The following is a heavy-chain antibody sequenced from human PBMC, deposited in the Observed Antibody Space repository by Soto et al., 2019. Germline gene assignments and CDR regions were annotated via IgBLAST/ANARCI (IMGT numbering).Heavy chain of an antibody. V-gene: IGHV3-7*01. D-gene: IGHD3-10*01. J-gene: IGHJ4*02. CDR3: ARAGYCGPGCYYYFDY. Sequence: EVQLVESGGGLVQPGGSLRLSCAVSGFTFGSYWMNWVRLIPGKGLEWVAYIKPDGSATYYVDSVKGRFTISRDNAKNSLYLQMNRLRVEEPSVYYCARAGYCGPGCYYYFDYWGQGTLVTVSS. CDR2: IKPDGSAT. CDR1: GFTFGSYW.